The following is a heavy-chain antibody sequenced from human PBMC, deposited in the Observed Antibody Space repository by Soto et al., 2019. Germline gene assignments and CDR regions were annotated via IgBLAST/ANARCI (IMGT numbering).Heavy chain of an antibody. J-gene: IGHJ4*02. D-gene: IGHD5-12*01. CDR2: IYTGGST. V-gene: IGHV3-66*01. CDR3: ARGTHEATAMNY. Sequence: EVQLVESGGGLVQPGGSLRLSCAPSGFTVNSYYMSWVRQAPGKGLEWVSVIYTGGSTYYADSVKGRFTISRDNSKNTLYLQMSSLRTEDTAVYYCARGTHEATAMNYRGQGALVIVSS. CDR1: GFTVNSYY.